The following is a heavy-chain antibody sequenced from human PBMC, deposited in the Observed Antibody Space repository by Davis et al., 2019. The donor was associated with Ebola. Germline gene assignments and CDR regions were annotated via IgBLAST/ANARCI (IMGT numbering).Heavy chain of an antibody. CDR2: VYNSGIT. Sequence: SETLSLTCSVSGGSISSWYWNWVRQPPGKGLAWIGYVYNSGITNYNPALKIRVTISLGTSKQQFSLQLGSVTAADTAVNYRARGPPDSPLGYNWFDPWGQGILVTVSS. D-gene: IGHD3-22*01. CDR3: ARGPPDSPLGYNWFDP. CDR1: GGSISSWY. J-gene: IGHJ5*02. V-gene: IGHV4-59*01.